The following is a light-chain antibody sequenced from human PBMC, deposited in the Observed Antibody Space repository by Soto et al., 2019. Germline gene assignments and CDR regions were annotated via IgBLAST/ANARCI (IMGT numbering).Light chain of an antibody. V-gene: IGKV3-20*01. CDR3: QQYSIWRT. CDR2: DAS. CDR1: QTVRNNY. J-gene: IGKJ1*01. Sequence: EFVLTQSPGTLSLSPGERATLSCRASQTVRNNYLAWYQQKPGQAPRLLIYDASSRATGIPDRFSGGGSGTDFTLTISSLEPEDFAVYYCQQYSIWRTFGQGTKVDI.